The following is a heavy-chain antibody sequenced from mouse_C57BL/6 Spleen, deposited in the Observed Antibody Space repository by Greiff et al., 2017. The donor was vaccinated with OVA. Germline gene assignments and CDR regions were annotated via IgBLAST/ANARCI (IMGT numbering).Heavy chain of an antibody. V-gene: IGHV1-50*01. J-gene: IGHJ2*01. CDR2: IDPYDSYT. CDR1: GYTFTSYW. Sequence: QVQLKQSGAELVKPGASVKLSCKASGYTFTSYWMQWVKQRPGQGLEWIGEIDPYDSYTNYNQKCKGKATLTVDTSSSTAYMQLSSLTSEDSAVYYCARRRDFDYWGQGTTLTVSS. CDR3: ARRRDFDY.